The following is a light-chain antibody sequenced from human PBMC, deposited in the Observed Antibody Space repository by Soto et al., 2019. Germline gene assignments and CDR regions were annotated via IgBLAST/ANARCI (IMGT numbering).Light chain of an antibody. CDR2: EVN. CDR3: GSYTSTDTPFV. V-gene: IGLV2-14*01. J-gene: IGLJ1*01. CDR1: STDVGGYNY. Sequence: QSAVAQPSSVSGSPGQSITISCTGTSTDVGGYNYVSWYQHHPGKGPKLIIYEVNNRPSGVSDRFSGSKSGNKASLTISNLEAEDESDYYCGSYTSTDTPFVSGTGTKVTVL.